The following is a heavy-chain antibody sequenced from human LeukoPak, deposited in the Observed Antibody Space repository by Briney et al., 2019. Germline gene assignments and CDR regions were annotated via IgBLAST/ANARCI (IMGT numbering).Heavy chain of an antibody. D-gene: IGHD3-10*01. J-gene: IGHJ4*02. Sequence: ASVKVSCKASGYTFTGYYMHWVRHAPGQGLEWMGWINPNSGGTNYAQKFQGWVTMTRDTSISTAYMELSRLRADDTAVYYGARGRRTSLLWLGDGEFDYWGQGTLVTVSS. CDR2: INPNSGGT. CDR3: ARGRRTSLLWLGDGEFDY. V-gene: IGHV1-2*04. CDR1: GYTFTGYY.